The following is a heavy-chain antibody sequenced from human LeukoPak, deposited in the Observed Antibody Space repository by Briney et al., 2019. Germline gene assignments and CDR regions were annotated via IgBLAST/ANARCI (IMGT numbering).Heavy chain of an antibody. CDR3: ARVSFPYSSSSRGGWFDP. J-gene: IGHJ5*02. CDR2: INHSGST. D-gene: IGHD6-6*01. Sequence: PSETLSLTCAVYGGSFSGYYWSWIRQPPGKGLEWIGKINHSGSTNYNPSLKSRVTISVDTSKNQFSLKLSSVTAADTAVYYCARVSFPYSSSSRGGWFDPWGQGTLVTVSS. CDR1: GGSFSGYY. V-gene: IGHV4-34*01.